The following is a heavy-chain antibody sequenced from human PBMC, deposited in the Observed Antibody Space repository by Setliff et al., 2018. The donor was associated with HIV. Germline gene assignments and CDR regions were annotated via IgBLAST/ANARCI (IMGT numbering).Heavy chain of an antibody. CDR1: GGSINTNSFY. CDR3: VATTHNFWSAYTS. Sequence: PSETLSLTCIVSGGSINTNSFYWAWIRQSPGKGLEWLGSVFYSGSTYDNPSLKSRVTISVDTSKNQFSLRLTSVTAADTAVYYCVATTHNFWSAYTSWGQGTPVTVSS. V-gene: IGHV4-39*01. CDR2: VFYSGST. D-gene: IGHD3-3*01. J-gene: IGHJ4*02.